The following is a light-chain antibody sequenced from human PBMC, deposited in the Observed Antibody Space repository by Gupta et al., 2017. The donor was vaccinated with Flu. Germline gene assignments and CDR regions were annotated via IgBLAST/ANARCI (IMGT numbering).Light chain of an antibody. CDR1: HSVSVN. CDR2: GAS. J-gene: IGKJ2*01. CDR3: QQYDSWPHS. Sequence: GETVTLSCRASHSVSVNLAWYQQKPGQAPRLLIYGASTRATGVPSRFSGSGSGTGFTLTIDSLQSEDFAVYDCQQYDSWPHSFGQGAKVEIK. V-gene: IGKV3-15*01.